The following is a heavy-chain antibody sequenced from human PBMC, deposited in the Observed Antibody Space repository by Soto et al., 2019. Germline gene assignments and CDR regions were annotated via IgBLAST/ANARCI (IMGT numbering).Heavy chain of an antibody. CDR1: GGSISSYYW. D-gene: IGHD2-8*02. J-gene: IGHJ6*02. CDR3: ARTGYYYYGMDV. CDR2: IDWDDDK. Sequence: TLSLTCTVSGGSISSYYWSWIRQPPGKALEWLARIDWDDDKYYSTSLKTRLTISKDTSKNQVVLTMTNMDPVDTATYYCARTGYYYYGMDVWGQGTTVTVSS. V-gene: IGHV2-70*11.